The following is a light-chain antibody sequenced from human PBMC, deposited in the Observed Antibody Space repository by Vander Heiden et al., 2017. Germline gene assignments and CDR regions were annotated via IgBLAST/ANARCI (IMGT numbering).Light chain of an antibody. CDR1: QGISSY. CDR3: QQNYSYPLA. Sequence: AIRMTPSPSSFSASTGDRVTITCRASQGISSYLAWYQQKPGKAPKLLIYAASTLQSGVPSRFSGSGSGTDFTLTISCLQSEDFATYYCQQNYSYPLAFGQGTKVEIK. J-gene: IGKJ1*01. V-gene: IGKV1-8*01. CDR2: AAS.